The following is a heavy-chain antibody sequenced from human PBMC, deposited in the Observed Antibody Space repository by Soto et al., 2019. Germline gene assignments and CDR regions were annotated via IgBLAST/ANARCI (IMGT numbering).Heavy chain of an antibody. CDR2: IYYSGST. CDR1: GGSISSYY. J-gene: IGHJ1*01. CDR3: ARGGDDYPAEYFQH. Sequence: SETLSLTCTVSGGSISSYYWSWIRQPPGKGLEWIGYIYYSGSTNYNPSLKSRVTISVDTSKNQFSLKLSSVTAADTAVYYCARGGDDYPAEYFQHWGQGTLVTVSS. V-gene: IGHV4-59*01. D-gene: IGHD4-17*01.